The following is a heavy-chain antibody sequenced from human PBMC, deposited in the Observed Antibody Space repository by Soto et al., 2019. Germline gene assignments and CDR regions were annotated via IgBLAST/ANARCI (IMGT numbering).Heavy chain of an antibody. D-gene: IGHD3-3*01. CDR2: ILPVSAPP. V-gene: IGHV1-69*13. CDR3: ATDSNYDVSNSF. J-gene: IGHJ4*02. CDR1: VDTLNNYA. Sequence: SVKVSCKASVDTLNNYAINWVRQAPGQGLEWMGGILPVSAPPDYAQKFQGRVSITADHSTSTVYMELSRLKSDDTAVYFCATDSNYDVSNSFWGQGTLVTVSS.